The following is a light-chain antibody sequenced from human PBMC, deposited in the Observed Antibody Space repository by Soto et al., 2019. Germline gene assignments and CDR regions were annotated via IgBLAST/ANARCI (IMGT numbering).Light chain of an antibody. CDR1: QSISDT. V-gene: IGKV3-15*01. CDR2: GAS. CDR3: QQYNNWPWT. J-gene: IGKJ1*01. Sequence: EIVITQSPATLSVSPGGRATLSCRASQSISDTLAWYQQKLGQAPRLLIYGASRRATGFPARFSGSGSGTDFTLTISSLQSEDSAVYYCQQYNNWPWTFGQGTKVDIK.